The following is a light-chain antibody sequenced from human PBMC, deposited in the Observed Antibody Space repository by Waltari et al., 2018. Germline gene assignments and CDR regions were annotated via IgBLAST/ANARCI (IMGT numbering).Light chain of an antibody. CDR1: NSNIGAGLH. Sequence: QSVLTQPPSVSAAPGQRVTISCSGRNSNIGAGLHGHWYQQLPGTAPKLLIYGNTNRPSGVPDRFSGSKSGTSASLAISGLRAEDEADFYCQSYDSSLSTYVFGTGTKLTVL. CDR3: QSYDSSLSTYV. J-gene: IGLJ1*01. V-gene: IGLV1-40*01. CDR2: GNT.